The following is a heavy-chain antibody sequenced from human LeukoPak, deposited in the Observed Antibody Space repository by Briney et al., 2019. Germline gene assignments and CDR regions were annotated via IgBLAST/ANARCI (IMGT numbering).Heavy chain of an antibody. V-gene: IGHV3-66*02. CDR1: GFTVSNKY. D-gene: IGHD5-24*01. Sequence: GGSLRLSCVASGFTVSNKYMSWVRQAPGKGLEWVSGISGSGDNTYYADSVKGRFTISRDNSKNTLYLQMNSLRAEDTAVYYCARGDGYRAAGIRGDYWGQGTLVTVSS. CDR3: ARGDGYRAAGIRGDY. CDR2: ISGSGDNT. J-gene: IGHJ4*02.